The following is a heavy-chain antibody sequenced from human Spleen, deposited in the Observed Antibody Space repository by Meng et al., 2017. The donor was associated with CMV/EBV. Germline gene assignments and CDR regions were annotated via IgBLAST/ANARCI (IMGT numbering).Heavy chain of an antibody. Sequence: GGSLRLSCVASGVTFSSYEMNWVRQAPGKGLEFVSYISSSGSIRYYADSVKGRFTISRDNAKKSLYLQMSGLRAEDTAVYYCARDLVRGVYSAFDIWGQGTMVTVSS. V-gene: IGHV3-48*03. D-gene: IGHD3-10*01. CDR1: GVTFSSYE. CDR3: ARDLVRGVYSAFDI. CDR2: ISSSGSIR. J-gene: IGHJ3*02.